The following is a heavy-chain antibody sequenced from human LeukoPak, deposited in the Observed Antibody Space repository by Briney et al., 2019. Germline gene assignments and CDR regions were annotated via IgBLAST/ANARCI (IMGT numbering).Heavy chain of an antibody. CDR1: GFTVGSNT. D-gene: IGHD3-22*01. V-gene: IGHV3-53*01. Sequence: PGGSLRLSCAASGFTVGSNTMSWVRQAPGKGLEWVSIIYSGGSTYYADSVKGRFTISRDTSKNTLYLQMNSLRAEETAVYYCVKETSYYYVSSGEGNAFDIWGQGTMVTVSS. CDR2: IYSGGST. J-gene: IGHJ3*02. CDR3: VKETSYYYVSSGEGNAFDI.